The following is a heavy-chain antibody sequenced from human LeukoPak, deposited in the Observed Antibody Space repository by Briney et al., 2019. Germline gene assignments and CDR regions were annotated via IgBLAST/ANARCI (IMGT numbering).Heavy chain of an antibody. CDR1: GFTFSSYW. D-gene: IGHD5-18*01. Sequence: PGGSLRLSCAASGFTFSSYWMHWVRQAPGKGLVWVSRINSDGSSTSYADSVKGRFTISRDNAKITLYLQMNSLRAEDTAVYYCARRGYSYGFGYWGQGTLVTVSS. CDR2: INSDGSST. V-gene: IGHV3-74*01. J-gene: IGHJ4*02. CDR3: ARRGYSYGFGY.